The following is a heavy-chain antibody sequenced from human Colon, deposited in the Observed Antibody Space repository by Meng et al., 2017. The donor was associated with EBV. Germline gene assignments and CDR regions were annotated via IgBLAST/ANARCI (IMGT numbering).Heavy chain of an antibody. Sequence: QRRLQRAGAGLLKPSEPLALACAVYSGSFRGYYLTWLRQPPGKGLEWIGGSNHNGTANYNPSLKSRVTISVDTSKNQFSLKLNSVTAADTAVYYCTQGAHRDCSDFWGQETLVTVSS. CDR1: SGSFRGYY. D-gene: IGHD1-14*01. V-gene: IGHV4-34*02. J-gene: IGHJ3*01. CDR3: TQGAHRDCSDF. CDR2: SNHNGTA.